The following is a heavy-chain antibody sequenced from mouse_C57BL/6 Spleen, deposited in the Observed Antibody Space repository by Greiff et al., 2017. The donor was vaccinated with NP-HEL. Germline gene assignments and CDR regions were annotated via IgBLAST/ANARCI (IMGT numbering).Heavy chain of an antibody. J-gene: IGHJ2*01. CDR3: ARGSSHDY. D-gene: IGHD1-1*01. CDR2: ISPGDRDP. CDR1: GYAFSSSW. V-gene: IGHV1-82*01. Sequence: VQLQQSGPGLVQPGASVKISCTASGYAFSSSWMNWVKQRPGKGLEWIGRISPGDRDPNYNGKLTGKATLTADKSSSTAYMQLSSLTSEDSAVDFCARGSSHDYWGQGTTLTVSS.